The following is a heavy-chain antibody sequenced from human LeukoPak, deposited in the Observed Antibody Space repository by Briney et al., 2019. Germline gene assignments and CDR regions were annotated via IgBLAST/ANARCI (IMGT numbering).Heavy chain of an antibody. Sequence: SETLSLTCTVSGGSISNYYWSWIRQPPGKGLEWIGYIFDSGSTNYNPSLKSRVTMSVDTSKNRFSLQLNSVTAADTAIYYCASGGAVAGKPNWGQGTLVTVSS. CDR1: GGSISNYY. J-gene: IGHJ4*02. CDR3: ASGGAVAGKPN. V-gene: IGHV4-59*12. CDR2: IFDSGST. D-gene: IGHD6-19*01.